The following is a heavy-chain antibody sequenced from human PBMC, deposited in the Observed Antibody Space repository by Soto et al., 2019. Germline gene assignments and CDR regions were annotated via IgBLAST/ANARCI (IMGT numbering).Heavy chain of an antibody. CDR3: ARLPSYYYGSGRSGFDY. V-gene: IGHV4-59*01. D-gene: IGHD3-10*01. Sequence: LDTLSLTCTVSDGSIGSYYWSWIRQPPGKGLEWIGYIYYSGSTNYNPSLKSRVTISVDTSKNQFSLKLSSVTAADTAVYYCARLPSYYYGSGRSGFDYWGQGTLVTVS. J-gene: IGHJ4*02. CDR1: DGSIGSYY. CDR2: IYYSGST.